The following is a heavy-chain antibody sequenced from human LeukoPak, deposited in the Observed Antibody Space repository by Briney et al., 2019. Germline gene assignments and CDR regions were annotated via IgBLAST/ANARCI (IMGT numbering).Heavy chain of an antibody. Sequence: SETLSLTCTVSGGSISSGSYYWSWIRQPAGKGLEWIGRIYTSGSTNYNPSLKSRVTMSVDTSKNQFSLKLGSVTAADTAVYYCARDRYYYDNSGSTFDYWGQGTLVTVSS. J-gene: IGHJ4*02. D-gene: IGHD3-22*01. CDR2: IYTSGST. CDR3: ARDRYYYDNSGSTFDY. CDR1: GGSISSGSYY. V-gene: IGHV4-61*02.